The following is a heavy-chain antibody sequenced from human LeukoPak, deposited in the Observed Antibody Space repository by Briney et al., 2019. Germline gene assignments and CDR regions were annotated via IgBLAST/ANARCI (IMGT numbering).Heavy chain of an antibody. CDR3: ARLHHLAAFWTGSYALFDN. V-gene: IGHV4-39*07. D-gene: IGHD3/OR15-3a*01. J-gene: IGHJ4*02. CDR2: IYYSGST. CDR1: GGSISSSSYY. Sequence: PSETLSLTCTVSGGSISSSSYYWGWIRQSPGKGLEWIGSIYYSGSTYYNPSLKSRVTISVDTSKNQFSLKLRSVTAADTAVYFCARLHHLAAFWTGSYALFDNWGQGALVTVSS.